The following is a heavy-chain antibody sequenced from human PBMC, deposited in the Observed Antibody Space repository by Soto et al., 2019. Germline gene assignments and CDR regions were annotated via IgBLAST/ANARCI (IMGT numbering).Heavy chain of an antibody. Sequence: GASLKISGKGSGYSFTTYCIGWVRLIPGKGLEWMGIIYPCDSDTRYSPSFQGQVTISANKSISTASLQWSSLKASDTAMYYCARREYYECAFYIWGEGTIVPFS. CDR2: IYPCDSDT. D-gene: IGHD3-22*01. V-gene: IGHV5-51*01. CDR1: GYSFTTYC. CDR3: ARREYYECAFYI. J-gene: IGHJ3*02.